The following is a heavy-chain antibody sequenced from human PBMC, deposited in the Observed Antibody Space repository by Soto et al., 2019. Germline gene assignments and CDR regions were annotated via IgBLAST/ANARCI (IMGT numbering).Heavy chain of an antibody. J-gene: IGHJ6*02. V-gene: IGHV5-10-1*01. D-gene: IGHD3-22*01. CDR3: ARRLGTYYYDSSDYPNSNYGMDV. CDR1: GYNFRNSW. CDR2: IDPSDSYA. Sequence: LGESLKISCKGSGYNFRNSWISWLRQMPGKGLEWMGRIDPSDSYATYNPSLQGHVTISADKSVTTAYLQWSSLKASGTATYYCARRLGTYYYDSSDYPNSNYGMDVWGQGTTFTVSS.